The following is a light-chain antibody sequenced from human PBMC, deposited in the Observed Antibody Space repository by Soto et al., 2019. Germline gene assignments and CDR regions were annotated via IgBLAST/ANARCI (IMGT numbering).Light chain of an antibody. CDR1: QAINNN. J-gene: IGKJ1*01. CDR2: GAS. Sequence: VLTQSPYTLSVSPVERATLSCMASQAINNNVAWYQLKDGQVPRLLIYGASSRATVIPDRFSGSGSGTDFTLTISRLEPEDFAVYYCQQYGSSPSWTFGQGTKVDIK. CDR3: QQYGSSPSWT. V-gene: IGKV3-20*01.